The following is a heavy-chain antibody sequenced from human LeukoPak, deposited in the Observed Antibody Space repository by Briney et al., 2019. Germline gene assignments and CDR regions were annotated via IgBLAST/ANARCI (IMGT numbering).Heavy chain of an antibody. V-gene: IGHV5-51*01. CDR2: IHPGDSDT. CDR3: ALRGYQYNYFDY. CDR1: GYSFTNYW. J-gene: IGHJ4*02. D-gene: IGHD3-3*01. Sequence: GESLKISCKGSGYSFTNYWIGWVRLVPGKGLEWMGFIHPGDSDTRYSPSFRGQVTISADKSISTAYLQWSSLKASDTAMYFCALRGYQYNYFDYWGQGTLVTVSS.